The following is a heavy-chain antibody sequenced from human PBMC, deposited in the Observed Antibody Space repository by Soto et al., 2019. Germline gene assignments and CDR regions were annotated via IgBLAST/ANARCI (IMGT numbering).Heavy chain of an antibody. V-gene: IGHV4-34*01. CDR1: GGSFSGYY. D-gene: IGHD3-10*01. Sequence: SETLSLTCAVYGGSFSGYYWSWIRQPPGKGLEWIGEINHSGSTNYNPSLKSRVTISVDTSKNRFSLKLSSVTAADTAVYYCARRPLLGSGSYFSYWGQGTLVTVSS. CDR2: INHSGST. J-gene: IGHJ4*02. CDR3: ARRPLLGSGSYFSY.